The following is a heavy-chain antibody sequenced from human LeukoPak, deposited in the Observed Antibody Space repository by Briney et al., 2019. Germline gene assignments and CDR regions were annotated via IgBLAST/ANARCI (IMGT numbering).Heavy chain of an antibody. V-gene: IGHV3-23*01. CDR2: ISGSGGST. CDR3: AKGGYSYGYSYMDV. CDR1: GLTFSSDA. Sequence: GGSLRLSCAASGLTFSSDAMSWVRQAPGKGLEWVSAISGSGGSTYYADSVKGRFTISRDNSKNTLYLQMNSLRAEDTAVYYCAKGGYSYGYSYMDVWGKGTTVTVSS. J-gene: IGHJ6*03. D-gene: IGHD5-18*01.